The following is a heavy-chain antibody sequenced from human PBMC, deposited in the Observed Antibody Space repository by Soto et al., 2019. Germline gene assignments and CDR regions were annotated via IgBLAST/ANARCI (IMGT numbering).Heavy chain of an antibody. CDR2: MKKDGSEK. V-gene: IGHV3-7*03. CDR3: ANLGSGYYTGLYFDY. D-gene: IGHD3-3*01. CDR1: GFSFGDYW. Sequence: GGSLRLSCAASGFSFGDYWMSWVRQAPGKGLEWVAHMKKDGSEKYYVDSVKGRFSVSRDNSKNSLYLQMDSLGAEDTAVYYCANLGSGYYTGLYFDYWGQGTLVTVSS. J-gene: IGHJ4*02.